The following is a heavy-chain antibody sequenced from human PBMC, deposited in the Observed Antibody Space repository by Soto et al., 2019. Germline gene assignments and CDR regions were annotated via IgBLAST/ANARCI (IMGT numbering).Heavy chain of an antibody. J-gene: IGHJ3*01. D-gene: IGHD3-10*01. CDR3: VRADGYNRDDAFDV. Sequence: GSXRLSCAASGFAFSSYWMHWVRQAPGEGLAWVARINGDGSDTKYADSVKGRLTTSRDNARNTLYLQMNYLTAEDTAVYYCVRADGYNRDDAFDVWGQGTLVTVSS. V-gene: IGHV3-74*03. CDR1: GFAFSSYW. CDR2: INGDGSDT.